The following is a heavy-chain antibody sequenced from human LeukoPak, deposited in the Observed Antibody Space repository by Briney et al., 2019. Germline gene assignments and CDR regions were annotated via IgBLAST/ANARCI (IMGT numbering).Heavy chain of an antibody. CDR2: ISGSGGST. Sequence: GGSLRLSCAASGFTFSSYAMSWVRQAPGKGLEWVSAISGSGGSTYYADSVKGRFTISRDNSKNTLYLQMNSLRAEDTAVYYCANSKGIAVAGTFDYWGQGTLVTLSS. D-gene: IGHD6-19*01. CDR1: GFTFSSYA. CDR3: ANSKGIAVAGTFDY. V-gene: IGHV3-23*01. J-gene: IGHJ4*02.